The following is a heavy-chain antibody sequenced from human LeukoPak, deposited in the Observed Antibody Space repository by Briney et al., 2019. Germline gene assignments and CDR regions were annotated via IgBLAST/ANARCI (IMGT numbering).Heavy chain of an antibody. J-gene: IGHJ6*02. CDR3: ARGRYDISTVHRFFYHGMDV. V-gene: IGHV3-20*04. Sequence: GGSLRLSCAASGFSFGDFGMSWVRQAPGKGLEWVSGINWNGVGTSYIDSVKGRFTVSRDNAKNSLYLQMNSLRGEDTALYFCARGRYDISTVHRFFYHGMDVWGQGTPVTVSS. CDR2: INWNGVGT. D-gene: IGHD3-22*01. CDR1: GFSFGDFG.